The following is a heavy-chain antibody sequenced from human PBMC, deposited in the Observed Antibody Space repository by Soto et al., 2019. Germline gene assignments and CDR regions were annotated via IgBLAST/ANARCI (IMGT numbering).Heavy chain of an antibody. D-gene: IGHD1-26*01. Sequence: ASVKVSCKASGYTFTSYGISWVRQAPGQGLEWMGWISAYNGNTNYAQKLQGRVTMTTDTSTSTAYMELRSLRSDDTAVYYCARAYTAPYSGSYHYGMDVWGQGTTVTVSS. CDR1: GYTFTSYG. CDR2: ISAYNGNT. J-gene: IGHJ6*02. CDR3: ARAYTAPYSGSYHYGMDV. V-gene: IGHV1-18*01.